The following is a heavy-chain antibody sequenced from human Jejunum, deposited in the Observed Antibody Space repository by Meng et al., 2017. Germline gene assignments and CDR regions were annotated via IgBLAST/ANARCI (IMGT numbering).Heavy chain of an antibody. CDR3: ARRQVAGIGTSVYFDL. Sequence: SVKVSCKASGYTLSSYYIHWVRQAPGQGLEWMGIINPSGGTATYAATFQGRVTMTSDTSTSTVYMELSSLRSEDPAVFYCARRQVAGIGTSVYFDLWGQGSMVTVSS. J-gene: IGHJ4*02. CDR2: INPSGGTA. D-gene: IGHD6-19*01. V-gene: IGHV1-46*01. CDR1: GYTLSSYY.